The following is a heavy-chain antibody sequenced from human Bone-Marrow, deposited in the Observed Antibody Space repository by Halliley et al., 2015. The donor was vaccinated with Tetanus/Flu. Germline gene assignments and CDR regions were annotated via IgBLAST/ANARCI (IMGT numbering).Heavy chain of an antibody. CDR1: GDSIATGY. J-gene: IGHJ4*02. V-gene: IGHV4-59*01. CDR3: ARGVVGSPIGFYFDS. Sequence: GLVKPSETLSLICTVSGDSIATGYWSWIRRPPGKGLEWIGHIFYSGSTHYNSSLKSRVTMLIDTSRKQFSLSLTSVTAADTASYYCARGVVGSPIGFYFDSWGPGALVTVSS. D-gene: IGHD2-15*01. CDR2: IFYSGST.